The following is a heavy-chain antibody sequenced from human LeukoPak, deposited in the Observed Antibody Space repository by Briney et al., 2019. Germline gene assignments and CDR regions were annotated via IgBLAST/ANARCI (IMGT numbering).Heavy chain of an antibody. D-gene: IGHD3-10*01. CDR3: AKEATMDAGAFDI. V-gene: IGHV3-30*18. CDR1: GFTFSSYG. CDR2: ISYDGSNK. J-gene: IGHJ3*02. Sequence: GRSLRLSCAASGFTFSSYGTHWVRQAPGKGLEWVAVISYDGSNKYYADSVKGRFTISRDNSKNTLYLQMNSLRAEDTAVYYCAKEATMDAGAFDIWGQGTMVTVSS.